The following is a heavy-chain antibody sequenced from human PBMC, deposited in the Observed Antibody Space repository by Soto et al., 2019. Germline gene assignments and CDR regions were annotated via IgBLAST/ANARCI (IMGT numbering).Heavy chain of an antibody. J-gene: IGHJ4*02. CDR3: ARSGGLHHIDY. D-gene: IGHD4-4*01. V-gene: IGHV4-39*01. Sequence: SETLSLTCTVSGDSIGSSSYYWGWIRQPPGKGLEWMGSIYYSGSTEYNPSLKSGVTISVDTSKNQFSLNLTSVTAADTAVPYCARSGGLHHIDYWRQGTLVTVSS. CDR1: GDSIGSSSYY. CDR2: IYYSGST.